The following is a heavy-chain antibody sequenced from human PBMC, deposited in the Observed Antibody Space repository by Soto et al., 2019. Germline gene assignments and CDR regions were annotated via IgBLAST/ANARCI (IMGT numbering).Heavy chain of an antibody. D-gene: IGHD6-13*01. Sequence: QVQLVESGGGVVQPGRTLRLSCAASGFTFSSYGMHWVRQAPGKGLEWVAVISYDGSNKYYADSVKGRFTISRDNSKNTLYLQMNSLRAEDTAVYYCAKTGAAAGTWIYYWGQGTLVTVSS. CDR3: AKTGAAAGTWIYY. CDR1: GFTFSSYG. CDR2: ISYDGSNK. V-gene: IGHV3-30*18. J-gene: IGHJ4*02.